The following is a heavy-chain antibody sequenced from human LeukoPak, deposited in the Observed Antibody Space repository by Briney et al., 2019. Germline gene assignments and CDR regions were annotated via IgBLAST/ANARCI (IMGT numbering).Heavy chain of an antibody. Sequence: PGGSLRLSCAASGFTFSSYGMHWVRQAPGKGLEWVAVISYDGSNKYCADSVKGRFTISRDNSKNTLYLQMNSLRAEDTAVYYCAKDSKGPYDFWSGYSRMDVWGQGTTVTVSS. V-gene: IGHV3-30*18. J-gene: IGHJ6*02. CDR1: GFTFSSYG. D-gene: IGHD3-3*01. CDR3: AKDSKGPYDFWSGYSRMDV. CDR2: ISYDGSNK.